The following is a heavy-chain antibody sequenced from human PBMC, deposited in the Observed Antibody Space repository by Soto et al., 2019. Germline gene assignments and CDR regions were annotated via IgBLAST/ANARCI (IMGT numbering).Heavy chain of an antibody. CDR3: ASGLYSSSSENPFDY. D-gene: IGHD6-6*01. CDR1: GGSISSSSYY. V-gene: IGHV4-39*01. J-gene: IGHJ4*02. CDR2: IYYSGST. Sequence: SETLSLTCTVSGGSISSSSYYWGWIRQPPGKGLEWIGSIYYSGSTYYNPSLKSRVTISVDTSKNQFSLKLSSVTAADTAVYYCASGLYSSSSENPFDYWGQGTLVTVSS.